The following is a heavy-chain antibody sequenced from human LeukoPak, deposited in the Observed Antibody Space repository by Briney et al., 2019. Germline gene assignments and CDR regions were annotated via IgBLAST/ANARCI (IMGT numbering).Heavy chain of an antibody. J-gene: IGHJ4*02. CDR3: AREGFGELSHFDY. V-gene: IGHV4-34*01. Sequence: SETLSLTCVVYGGSFSGDYWSWIRQPPGRGLEWIGEINHSGRTNYNPSLKSRVTISVDTSKNQFSLKLSSVTAADTAVYYCAREGFGELSHFDYWGQGALVTVSS. CDR1: GGSFSGDY. CDR2: INHSGRT. D-gene: IGHD3-10*01.